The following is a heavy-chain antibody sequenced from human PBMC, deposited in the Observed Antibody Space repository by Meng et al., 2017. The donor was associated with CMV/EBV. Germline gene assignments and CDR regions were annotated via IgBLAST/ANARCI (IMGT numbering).Heavy chain of an antibody. Sequence: GGSLRLSCAASGFTVSSNYMSWVRQAPGKGLEWVSVIYSGGSTYYAGSVKGRFTISRDNSKNTLYLQMNSLRAEDTAVYYCARDGRFSDISSGWYRDKYYYYGMDVWGQGTTVTVSS. J-gene: IGHJ6*02. CDR1: GFTVSSNY. CDR3: ARDGRFSDISSGWYRDKYYYYGMDV. CDR2: IYSGGST. V-gene: IGHV3-53*01. D-gene: IGHD6-19*01.